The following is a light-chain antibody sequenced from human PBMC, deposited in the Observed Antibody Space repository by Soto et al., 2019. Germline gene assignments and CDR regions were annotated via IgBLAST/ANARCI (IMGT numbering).Light chain of an antibody. Sequence: EIVMTQSPLSLPVTPGEPASISCRSSQSLLHSNGYNYLDWYVQKPGQSPQLLIYLGSNRASGVPDWFSGSGSGTDFTLKISRVEAEDVGVYYCMQALQTPRTFGQGTKVEIK. J-gene: IGKJ1*01. CDR1: QSLLHSNGYNY. CDR2: LGS. V-gene: IGKV2-28*01. CDR3: MQALQTPRT.